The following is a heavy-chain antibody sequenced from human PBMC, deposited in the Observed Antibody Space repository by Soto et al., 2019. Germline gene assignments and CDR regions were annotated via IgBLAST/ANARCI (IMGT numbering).Heavy chain of an antibody. CDR1: GFKFSSYE. D-gene: IGHD2-15*01. Sequence: GGSLRLSCAASGFKFSSYEMNWVRQAPGRGLEWLSYIGRGGSDIYYAGSVKGRFTISRDNAENSLYLQMNSLRAEDTAVYYCARLTRDKYYYGMDVWGQGTTVTVSS. CDR2: IGRGGSDI. CDR3: ARLTRDKYYYGMDV. J-gene: IGHJ6*02. V-gene: IGHV3-48*03.